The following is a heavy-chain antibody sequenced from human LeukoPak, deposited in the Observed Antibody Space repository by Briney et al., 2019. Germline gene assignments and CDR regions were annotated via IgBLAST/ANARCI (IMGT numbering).Heavy chain of an antibody. D-gene: IGHD5-12*01. CDR3: ARARGLVGGYDPYYFDY. J-gene: IGHJ4*02. CDR2: IYHSGST. Sequence: PSETLSLTCAVSGGSISSGGYSWSWIRQPPGKGLEWIGYIYHSGSTYYNPSLKSRVTISVDRSKNQFSLKLSSVTAADTAVYYCARARGLVGGYDPYYFDYWGKGTLVTVSS. V-gene: IGHV4-30-2*01. CDR1: GGSISSGGYS.